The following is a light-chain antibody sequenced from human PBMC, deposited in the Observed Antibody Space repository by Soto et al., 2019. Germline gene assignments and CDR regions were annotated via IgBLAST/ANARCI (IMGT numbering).Light chain of an antibody. J-gene: IGLJ2*01. Sequence: QSVLTQPRSVSGSPGQSVTISCTGTSSDVGGYNYVSWYQQHPGKAPKLMIYDVSKRPSGVPDRFSGSKSGNTASLTISGLQAEDEAEYYCCSYAGSYGVFGGGTKLTVL. CDR1: SSDVGGYNY. CDR3: CSYAGSYGV. V-gene: IGLV2-11*01. CDR2: DVS.